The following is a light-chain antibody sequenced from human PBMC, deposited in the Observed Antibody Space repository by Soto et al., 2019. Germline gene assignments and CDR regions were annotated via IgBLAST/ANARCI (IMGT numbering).Light chain of an antibody. V-gene: IGKV3-20*01. CDR2: VAS. CDR1: QTISSNY. Sequence: EIVWTQSPGTLSLSAGERATLSCRASQTISSNYLAWYQQKPGQAPRLLIFVASYRATGIPDRFSGSASGTDVTLTISCLEPEDFAVYYCQQYGRSPPEFTFGPGNKVDIK. J-gene: IGKJ3*01. CDR3: QQYGRSPPEFT.